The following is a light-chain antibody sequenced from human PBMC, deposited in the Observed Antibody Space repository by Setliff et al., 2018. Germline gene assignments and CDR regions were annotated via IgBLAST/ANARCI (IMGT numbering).Light chain of an antibody. Sequence: QSALTQPPSASGSPGQSVTISCTGTSSDVGGYNYVSWYQQHPGKAPKLMTYEVSKRPSGVPDRFSGSKSGNTASLTVSGLQAEDEADYYCSSYAGSNTPYVFGTGTRSPS. CDR3: SSYAGSNTPYV. CDR2: EVS. V-gene: IGLV2-8*01. CDR1: SSDVGGYNY. J-gene: IGLJ1*01.